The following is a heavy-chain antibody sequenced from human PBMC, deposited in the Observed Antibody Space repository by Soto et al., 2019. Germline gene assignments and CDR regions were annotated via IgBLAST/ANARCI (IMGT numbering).Heavy chain of an antibody. CDR2: IDYSGTA. CDR3: ARITGRHLDY. Sequence: SETLSLTCTVSPGSISVTNVFCGWVRQPPGKGLEWIGNIDYSGTAYFSPSLATRVTFHVDTSKNQFSLTLYSVTAADTAVYYCARITGRHLDYWGQRILVTVSS. CDR1: PGSISVTNVF. V-gene: IGHV4-39*01. J-gene: IGHJ4*02. D-gene: IGHD1-20*01.